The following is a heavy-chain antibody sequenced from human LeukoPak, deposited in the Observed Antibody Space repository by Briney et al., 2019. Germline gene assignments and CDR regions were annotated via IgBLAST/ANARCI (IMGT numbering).Heavy chain of an antibody. J-gene: IGHJ4*02. CDR3: ARLSGHYYDSSGYSN. Sequence: GGSLRLSCAASGFTVSSNYMSWVRQAPGKGLEWVSVIYSGGSTYYADSVKGRFTISRDNSKNTLYLQMNSLRAEDTAVYYCARLSGHYYDSSGYSNWGQGTLVTASS. CDR1: GFTVSSNY. V-gene: IGHV3-66*04. D-gene: IGHD3-22*01. CDR2: IYSGGST.